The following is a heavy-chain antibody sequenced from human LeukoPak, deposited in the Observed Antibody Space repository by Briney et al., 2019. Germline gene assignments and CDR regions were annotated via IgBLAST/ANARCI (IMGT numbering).Heavy chain of an antibody. V-gene: IGHV4-4*07. Sequence: SDTLSLTCTVSGGSLSRHYWSWMPQPAAKGLEWIGHLYTSGSTNYNPSLKSRVTMSVDTSKNQFSLKLSSVTAADTAVYYCAGTHRWPASGLDYWGQGTLVTVSS. CDR3: AGTHRWPASGLDY. J-gene: IGHJ4*02. D-gene: IGHD5-24*01. CDR2: LYTSGST. CDR1: GGSLSRHY.